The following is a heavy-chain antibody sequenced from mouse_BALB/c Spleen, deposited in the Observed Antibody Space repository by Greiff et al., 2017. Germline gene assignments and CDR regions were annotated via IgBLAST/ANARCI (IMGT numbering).Heavy chain of an antibody. CDR1: GFTFSSYG. CDR3: ARHSYYYGSSYGWFAY. Sequence: DVMLVESGGDLVKPGGSLKLSCAASGFTFSSYGMSWVRQTPDKRLEWVATISSGGSYTYYPDSVKGRFTISRDNAKNTLYLQMSSLKSEDTAMYYCARHSYYYGSSYGWFAYWGQGTLVTVSA. J-gene: IGHJ3*01. D-gene: IGHD1-1*01. V-gene: IGHV5-6*02. CDR2: ISSGGSYT.